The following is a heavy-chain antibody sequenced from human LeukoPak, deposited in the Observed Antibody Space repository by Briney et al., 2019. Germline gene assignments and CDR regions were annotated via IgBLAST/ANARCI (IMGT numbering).Heavy chain of an antibody. J-gene: IGHJ3*02. CDR3: AREGDSSGWHGAFDI. CDR1: GFTFSSYW. CDR2: INTDASST. D-gene: IGHD6-19*01. Sequence: GGSLRLSCAASGFTFSSYWAHWVRQARGKGRVWGSCINTDASSTSYASSVKGRFTISRHNAKNTLYLQLNSLRAEDTAVSYCAREGDSSGWHGAFDIWGQGTMVTVSS. V-gene: IGHV3-74*01.